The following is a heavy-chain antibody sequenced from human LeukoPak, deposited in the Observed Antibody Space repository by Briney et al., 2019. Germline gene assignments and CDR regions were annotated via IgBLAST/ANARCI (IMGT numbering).Heavy chain of an antibody. V-gene: IGHV3-23*01. J-gene: IGHJ5*02. D-gene: IGHD5-12*01. CDR2: ISGSGDYT. CDR3: ARSSGYTGYDDNWFDP. CDR1: GFTFTSHN. Sequence: GGSLRLSCEASGFTFTSHNMGWARQAPGKGLEWVSVISGSGDYTYYADSVKGRFTVSRDNSKNTLYLQMNSLRAEDTALYYCARSSGYTGYDDNWFDPWGQGTLVIVSS.